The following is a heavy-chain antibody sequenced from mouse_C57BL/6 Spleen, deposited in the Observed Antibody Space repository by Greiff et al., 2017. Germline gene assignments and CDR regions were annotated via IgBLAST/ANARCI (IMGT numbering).Heavy chain of an antibody. CDR2: INPSNGGT. V-gene: IGHV1-53*01. CDR3: AWGVVSTFDY. D-gene: IGHD2-3*01. J-gene: IGHJ2*01. Sequence: QVQLQQSGTELVKPGASVKLSCKASGYTFTSYWMHWVKQRPGQGLEWIGNINPSNGGTTYNEKFQSKATLTVDKSSSTAYLQLSSLTSEDSAVYYCAWGVVSTFDYWGQGTTLTVSS. CDR1: GYTFTSYW.